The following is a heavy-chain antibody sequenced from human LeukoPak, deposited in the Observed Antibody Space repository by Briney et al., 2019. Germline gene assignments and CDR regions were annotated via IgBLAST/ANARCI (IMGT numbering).Heavy chain of an antibody. CDR3: ARVSRYYDSSGYYHYYYYGMDV. J-gene: IGHJ6*02. CDR1: GGTFSSYA. Sequence: GASVKVSCEASGGTFSSYAISWVRQAPGQGLEWMGWISAYNGDTNYAQKLQGRVTMTRDISTSTAYMEVRSLRSDDTAVYYCARVSRYYDSSGYYHYYYYGMDVWGQGTTVTVS. CDR2: ISAYNGDT. V-gene: IGHV1-18*01. D-gene: IGHD3-22*01.